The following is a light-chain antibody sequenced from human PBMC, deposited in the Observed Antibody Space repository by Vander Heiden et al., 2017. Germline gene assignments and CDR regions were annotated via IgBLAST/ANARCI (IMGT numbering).Light chain of an antibody. CDR3: QQSYSTPWT. V-gene: IGKV1-39*01. J-gene: IGKJ1*01. CDR1: QTITNY. CDR2: AAS. Sequence: PITHSASSVAASVGDRVTITCRASQTITNYLNWYQQKPGKAPKLLIYAASSLQSGVPSRFSGSGSGTDFTLTISSLQPEDFATYYCQQSYSTPWTFGQGTKVEI.